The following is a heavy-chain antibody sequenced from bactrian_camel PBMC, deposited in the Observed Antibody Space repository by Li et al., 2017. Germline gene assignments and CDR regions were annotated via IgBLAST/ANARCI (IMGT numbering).Heavy chain of an antibody. CDR1: GDTWLVSNC. CDR2: VDSDGSI. V-gene: IGHV3S55*01. CDR3: AAECTISSAGHWTNYGY. J-gene: IGHJ6*01. Sequence: HVQLVESGGGSVQAGGSLRLSCAASGDTWLVSNCMGWFRQAPGKGREGVASVDSDGSIAYADSVKGRFKISKDSVKKTLTLQMNSLKPEDTAMYYCAAECTISSAGHWTNYGYWGQGTQVTVS. D-gene: IGHD6*01.